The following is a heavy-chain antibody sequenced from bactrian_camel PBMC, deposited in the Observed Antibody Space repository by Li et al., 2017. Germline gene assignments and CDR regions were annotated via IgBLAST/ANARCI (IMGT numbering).Heavy chain of an antibody. J-gene: IGHJ6*01. CDR3: VRDLEYYDWRCWGY. D-gene: IGHD3*01. Sequence: DVQLVESGGGLVQPGGSLRLSCAASGFTFSSYSMYWFRQAPGKGLEWVSSINNGGGTTYYADSVKGRFTISRDNAKNTVYLQMNSLKPEDAAVYYCVRDLEYYDWRCWGYWGQGTQVTVS. CDR2: INNGGGTT. CDR1: GFTFSSYS. V-gene: IGHV3S35*01.